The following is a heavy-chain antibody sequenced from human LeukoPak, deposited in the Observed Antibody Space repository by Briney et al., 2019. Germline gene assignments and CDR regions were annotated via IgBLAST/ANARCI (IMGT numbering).Heavy chain of an antibody. D-gene: IGHD1-26*01. CDR1: GFTFSSYS. CDR2: ISSSSSTI. Sequence: GGSLRLSCAASGFTFSSYSMNWIRQAPGKGLEWVSYISSSSSTIYYADSVKGRFTISRDNAKNSLYLQMNSLRAEDTAVYFCARATWDPNYYYYMDVWGKETTVTISS. J-gene: IGHJ6*03. CDR3: ARATWDPNYYYYMDV. V-gene: IGHV3-48*01.